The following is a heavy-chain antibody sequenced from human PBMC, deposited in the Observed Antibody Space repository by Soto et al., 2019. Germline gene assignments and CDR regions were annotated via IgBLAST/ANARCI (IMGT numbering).Heavy chain of an antibody. CDR3: AREYCSGDSCYGTDY. J-gene: IGHJ4*02. D-gene: IGHD2-15*01. V-gene: IGHV1-18*01. Sequence: QVQLVQSGAEVKRPGASVKVSCKASGYTFTTFGISWVRQAPGQGLEWMGWISGHNDNTKYVQRFQGRVTMTTDTSTSTVYMELGNLRSDDTAVYFCAREYCSGDSCYGTDYWGQGTLVTVSS. CDR2: ISGHNDNT. CDR1: GYTFTTFG.